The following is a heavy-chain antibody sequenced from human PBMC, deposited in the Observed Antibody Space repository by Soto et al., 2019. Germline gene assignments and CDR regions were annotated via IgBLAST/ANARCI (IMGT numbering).Heavy chain of an antibody. CDR3: ARDAGLSGEVYY. D-gene: IGHD3-16*01. V-gene: IGHV1-18*01. CDR1: GYTFTSYG. CDR2: ISAYNGNT. J-gene: IGHJ4*02. Sequence: QVQLVQSGAEVKKPGASVKVSCKASGYTFTSYGISWVRPAPGQGLEWMGWISAYNGNTNYAQKLQGRVTMTTDTPTSTSYTELRSLRPDDTDVYYCARDAGLSGEVYYWGQGTLVTVSS.